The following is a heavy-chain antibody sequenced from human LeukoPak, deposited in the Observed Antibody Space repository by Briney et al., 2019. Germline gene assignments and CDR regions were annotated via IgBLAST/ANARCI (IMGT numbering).Heavy chain of an antibody. Sequence: GWSLRLSCAASGFTVSSNYMSWVRQAPGKGLEWVSVIYSGGTTYYADSVKGRFTISRDNSKTQLYLQMNSLRAEDTAVYYCARVVRVPVACFDYWGQGTLVTVSS. CDR1: GFTVSSNY. J-gene: IGHJ4*02. CDR2: IYSGGTT. CDR3: ARVVRVPVACFDY. V-gene: IGHV3-66*01. D-gene: IGHD2-2*01.